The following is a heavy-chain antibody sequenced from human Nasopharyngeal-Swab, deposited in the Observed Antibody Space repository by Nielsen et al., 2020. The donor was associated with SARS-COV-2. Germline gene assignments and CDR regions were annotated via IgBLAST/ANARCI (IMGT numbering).Heavy chain of an antibody. J-gene: IGHJ6*02. D-gene: IGHD3/OR15-3a*01. V-gene: IGHV4-38-2*01. CDR3: ASSPFGPGDSYYYYGLDV. Sequence: WIRQPPGTGLEWIGRIHNSGTPYYIPSLKSRVTISVDTSKNQFSLKMRSVTAADTAVYYCASSPFGPGDSYYYYGLDVWGQGTTVTVSS. CDR2: IHNSGTP.